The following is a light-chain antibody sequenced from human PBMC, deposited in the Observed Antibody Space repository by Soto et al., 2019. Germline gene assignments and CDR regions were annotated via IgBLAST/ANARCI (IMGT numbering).Light chain of an antibody. V-gene: IGLV2-11*01. J-gene: IGLJ1*01. Sequence: QPRSVSGSPGQSGTISCTWTSSDVGAYTFVSWYQQHPGKAPKLLISDVNKRPSGVPRRFSGSKSGNTASLTISGLQAEDEADYYCCSYSGTYTYVFGTGTKATVL. CDR2: DVN. CDR1: SSDVGAYTF. CDR3: CSYSGTYTYV.